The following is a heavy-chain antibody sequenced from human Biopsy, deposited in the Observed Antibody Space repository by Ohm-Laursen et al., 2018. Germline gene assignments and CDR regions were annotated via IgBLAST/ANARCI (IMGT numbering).Heavy chain of an antibody. D-gene: IGHD4-23*01. Sequence: PSETLSLTCTVSGGSFTGHYWSWIWQPPGKGLEWIGYISYTGYTSYNASLKSRVTISVDTSRNHLSLRLSSLTAADTAVYYCARGSNDFGGLYFPRWGQGTLLTVSS. J-gene: IGHJ4*02. CDR1: GGSFTGHY. CDR3: ARGSNDFGGLYFPR. CDR2: ISYTGYT. V-gene: IGHV4-59*11.